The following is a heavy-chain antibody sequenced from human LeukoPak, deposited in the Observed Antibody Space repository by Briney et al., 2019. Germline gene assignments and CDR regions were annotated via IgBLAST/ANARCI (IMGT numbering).Heavy chain of an antibody. J-gene: IGHJ4*02. CDR2: ISGDGSST. CDR3: AREISGDTNFDY. CDR1: GFTFTSYA. V-gene: IGHV3-23*01. Sequence: PGGSLRLSCAASGFTFTSYAISWVRQAPGKGRGWVSAISGDGSSTYYADSVKGRFTISRDNSKNTLYLQMNSLRAEDTAVYYCAREISGDTNFDYWGQGILVTVSS. D-gene: IGHD3-10*01.